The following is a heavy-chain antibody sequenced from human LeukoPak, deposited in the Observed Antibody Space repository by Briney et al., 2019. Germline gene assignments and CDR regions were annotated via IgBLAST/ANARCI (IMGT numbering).Heavy chain of an antibody. V-gene: IGHV1-58*02. CDR3: AAGVGAFDI. J-gene: IGHJ3*02. D-gene: IGHD5/OR15-5a*01. Sequence: SVKVSCKASGFTLTRPAMQWVRQARGQPIEWIGWIVVGSGNTNYAQKFQERVTITRDMSTSTAYMELSSLRSEDTAVYYCAAGVGAFDIWGQGTMVTVSS. CDR1: GFTLTRPA. CDR2: IVVGSGNT.